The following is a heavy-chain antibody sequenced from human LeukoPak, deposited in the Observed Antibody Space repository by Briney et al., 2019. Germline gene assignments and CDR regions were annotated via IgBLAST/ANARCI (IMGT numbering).Heavy chain of an antibody. Sequence: GASVKVSCKASGYGFTAYYIHWVRQAPGQGLEWMGWINPNNGGTNYAQKFQGRVTVTRDTSTTTAYMELRGLRSDDTAVYYCAKEARGWYFDVWGRGTLVTVST. CDR2: INPNNGGT. J-gene: IGHJ2*01. CDR3: AKEARGWYFDV. V-gene: IGHV1-2*02. CDR1: GYGFTAYY.